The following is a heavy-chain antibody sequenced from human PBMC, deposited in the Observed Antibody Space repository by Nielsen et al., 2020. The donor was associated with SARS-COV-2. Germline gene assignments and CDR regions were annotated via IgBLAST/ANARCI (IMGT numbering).Heavy chain of an antibody. CDR3: ARRESDYGDYEDY. V-gene: IGHV4-34*01. Sequence: SETLSLTCAVYGGSFSGYYWSWIRQPPGKGLEWIGEINHSGSTNYNPSLKSRVTISVDTSKNQFSLKLSSVTAADTAVYYCARRESDYGDYEDYWGQGTLVTVSS. CDR2: INHSGST. J-gene: IGHJ4*02. CDR1: GGSFSGYY. D-gene: IGHD4-17*01.